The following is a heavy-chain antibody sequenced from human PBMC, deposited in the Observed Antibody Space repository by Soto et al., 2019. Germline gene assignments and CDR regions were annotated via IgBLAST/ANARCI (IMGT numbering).Heavy chain of an antibody. V-gene: IGHV4-59*01. CDR3: ARVWGGAFDF. Sequence: QVQLQESGPGLVKPSETLSLTCTVSGGYISSYYWSWIRQPPGKGLEWIGYIYYSGSTNYNPSLKSRVTISVDTSKNQFSLKLSSVTAADTAVYYCARVWGGAFDFWGQGTMVTVSS. CDR2: IYYSGST. D-gene: IGHD3-10*01. CDR1: GGYISSYY. J-gene: IGHJ3*01.